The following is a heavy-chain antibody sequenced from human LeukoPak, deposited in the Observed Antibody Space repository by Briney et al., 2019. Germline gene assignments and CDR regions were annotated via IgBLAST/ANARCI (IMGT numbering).Heavy chain of an antibody. CDR2: INTNTGNP. Sequence: ASVKVSCKASGYTFTSYAMNWVRQAPGQGLEWMGWINTNTGNPTYAQGFTGRFVFSLDTSVSTAYLQIGSLKAEDTAVYYCARESYDSSGYHLHWFDPWGQGTLVTVSS. CDR1: GYTFTSYA. V-gene: IGHV7-4-1*01. J-gene: IGHJ5*02. D-gene: IGHD3-22*01. CDR3: ARESYDSSGYHLHWFDP.